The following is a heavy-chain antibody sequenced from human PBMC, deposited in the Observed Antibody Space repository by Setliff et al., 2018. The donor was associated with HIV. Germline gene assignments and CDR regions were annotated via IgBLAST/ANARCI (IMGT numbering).Heavy chain of an antibody. D-gene: IGHD3-10*01. V-gene: IGHV5-51*01. J-gene: IGHJ5*02. CDR2: IYPGDFDT. Sequence: PGESLKISCQGFGYSFANYWLGWVRQMPGKGLEWMGIIYPGDFDTKYSPSFQGQVTLSVDKSISTAYLQWSSLKASDTAMYYCVRHVSSSAVFDPWGQGTLVTVSS. CDR1: GYSFANYW. CDR3: VRHVSSSAVFDP.